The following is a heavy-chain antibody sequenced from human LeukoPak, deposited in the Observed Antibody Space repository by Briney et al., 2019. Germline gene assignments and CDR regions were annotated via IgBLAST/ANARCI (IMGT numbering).Heavy chain of an antibody. V-gene: IGHV3-21*06. J-gene: IGHJ4*02. CDR3: TRDLPVPSLVRGIIIYVLIDY. CDR1: GFTFSSIS. Sequence: GGSLRLSCEASGFTFSSISMNWVRQAPGKGLEWVSSISPDGETTYHADSVKGRFTTSRDNAKSSLYLQMNSLRAEDTALYYCTRDLPVPSLVRGIIIYVLIDYWGQGTLVTVSS. D-gene: IGHD3-10*01. CDR2: ISPDGETT.